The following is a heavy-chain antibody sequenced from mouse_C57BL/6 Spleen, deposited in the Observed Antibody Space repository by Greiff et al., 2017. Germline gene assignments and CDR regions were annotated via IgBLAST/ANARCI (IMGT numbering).Heavy chain of an antibody. V-gene: IGHV1-69*01. CDR2: IDPSDSYT. J-gene: IGHJ2*01. D-gene: IGHD2-1*01. Sequence: VQLQQPGAELVMPGASVKLSCKASGYTFTSYWLPWVKQRPGQGLEWIGEIDPSDSYTNYNQKFKGKSTLTVDKSSSTAYMQLSSLTSEDSAVYYCARSGGNEYYFDYWGQGTTLTVSS. CDR1: GYTFTSYW. CDR3: ARSGGNEYYFDY.